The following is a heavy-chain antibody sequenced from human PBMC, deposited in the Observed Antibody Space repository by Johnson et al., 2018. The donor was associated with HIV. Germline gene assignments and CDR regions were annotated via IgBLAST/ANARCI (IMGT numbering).Heavy chain of an antibody. J-gene: IGHJ3*01. Sequence: VQLVESGGGVVRPGGSLRLSCAASGFTFDDYGLNWVRQAPGKGLEWVSGISWNGGITGYADSVKGRCTISRDNDKSSVYMQMNNLRAEDTAFYYCARRDSGSLSFDLWGQGTMVTVSS. V-gene: IGHV3-20*04. D-gene: IGHD1-26*01. CDR1: GFTFDDYG. CDR3: ARRDSGSLSFDL. CDR2: ISWNGGIT.